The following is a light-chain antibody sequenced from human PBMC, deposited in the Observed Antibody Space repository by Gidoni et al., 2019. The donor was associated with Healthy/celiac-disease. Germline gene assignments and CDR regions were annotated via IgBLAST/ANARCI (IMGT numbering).Light chain of an antibody. CDR3: NSRDSSGNHLNVV. J-gene: IGLJ2*01. CDR2: GKN. Sequence: SSALTQDPAVSVALGQTVSITCQGDSLRSYYASWYQQKPGQAPVLVIYGKNNRPSGIPDRFSGSSSGNTASLTITGAQAEDEADYYCNSRDSSGNHLNVVFGGGTKLTVL. CDR1: SLRSYY. V-gene: IGLV3-19*01.